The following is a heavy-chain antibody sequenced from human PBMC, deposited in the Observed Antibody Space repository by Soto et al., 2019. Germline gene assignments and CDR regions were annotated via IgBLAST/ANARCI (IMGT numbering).Heavy chain of an antibody. CDR3: ARGRMPYYFDY. J-gene: IGHJ4*02. V-gene: IGHV3-33*01. CDR1: GFTFSSYG. CDR2: IWYDGSNK. Sequence: GGSLRLSCAASGFTFSSYGMHWVRQAPGKGLEWVAVIWYDGSNKYYADSVKGRFTISRDNSKNTLYLQMNSLRAEDTAVYYCARGRMPYYFDYWGQGTLVTVSS. D-gene: IGHD2-2*01.